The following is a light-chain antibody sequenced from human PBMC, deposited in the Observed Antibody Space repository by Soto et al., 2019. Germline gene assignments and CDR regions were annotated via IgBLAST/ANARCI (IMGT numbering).Light chain of an antibody. Sequence: EIVLTQSPGTLSLSPGERATLSCRASQSVSSSYLAWYQQKPGQAPRLLIYGASSRATGIPDMFSGSGSGTDFTLTISRLEPEDFAVYYCQQYGSSRYTFDQGTKLEIK. J-gene: IGKJ2*01. CDR3: QQYGSSRYT. CDR1: QSVSSSY. CDR2: GAS. V-gene: IGKV3-20*01.